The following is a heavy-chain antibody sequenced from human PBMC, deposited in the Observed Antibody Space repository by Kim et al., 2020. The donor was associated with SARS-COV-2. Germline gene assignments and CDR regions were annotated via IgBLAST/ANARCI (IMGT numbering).Heavy chain of an antibody. D-gene: IGHD3-3*01. CDR2: IYYSGST. CDR3: ARSLRFLEWLSY. J-gene: IGHJ4*02. V-gene: IGHV4-61*01. CDR1: GGSVSSGSYY. Sequence: SETLSLTCTVSGGSVSSGSYYWSWIRQPPGKGLEWIGYIYYSGSTNYNPSLKSRVTISVDTSKNQFSLKLSSVTAADTAVYYCARSLRFLEWLSYWGQGTLVTVSS.